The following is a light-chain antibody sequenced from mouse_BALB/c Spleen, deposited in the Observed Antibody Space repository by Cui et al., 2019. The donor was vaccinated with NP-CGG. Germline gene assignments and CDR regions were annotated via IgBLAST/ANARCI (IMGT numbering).Light chain of an antibody. CDR1: TGAVTTSNY. J-gene: IGLJ1*01. CDR3: ALWYSNNWV. Sequence: QAVVTQESALTTSPGETVTLTCRSSTGAVTTSNYANWVQEKPDHLFTGLIGGTNNRPPGVPARFSGSLIGDKAALTITGAQPEDEAIYFCALWYSNNWVFGGGTKLTVL. V-gene: IGLV1*01. CDR2: GTN.